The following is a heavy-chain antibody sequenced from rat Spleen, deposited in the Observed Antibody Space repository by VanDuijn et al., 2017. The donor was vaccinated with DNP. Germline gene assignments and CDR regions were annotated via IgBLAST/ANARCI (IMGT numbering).Heavy chain of an antibody. CDR3: TKTGGNWVAH. CDR1: GFTFSDYA. V-gene: IGHV5-7*01. J-gene: IGHJ3*01. Sequence: EVQLVESGGGLVQPGRSLKLSCAASGFTFSDYAMAWVRQAPKKGLEWVATISYDGSRTYYRDSVKGRFTISRDNAKSTLYLQMDSLRSEDTATYYCTKTGGNWVAHWGQGTLVTVSS. D-gene: IGHD1-11*01. CDR2: ISYDGSRT.